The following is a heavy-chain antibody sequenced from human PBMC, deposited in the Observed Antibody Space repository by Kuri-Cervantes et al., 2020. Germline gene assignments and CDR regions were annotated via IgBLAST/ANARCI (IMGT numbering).Heavy chain of an antibody. CDR1: GFTFSSYN. Sequence: GGSLRLSCAASGFTFSSYNMNWVRQAPGKGLEWVSAISGSGGSTYYADSVKGRFTISRDNSKNTLYLQMNSLRAEDTAVYYCARVGRAVAGGSDGYYYYGMDVWGQGTTVTVSS. V-gene: IGHV3-23*01. CDR2: ISGSGGST. D-gene: IGHD6-19*01. J-gene: IGHJ6*02. CDR3: ARVGRAVAGGSDGYYYYGMDV.